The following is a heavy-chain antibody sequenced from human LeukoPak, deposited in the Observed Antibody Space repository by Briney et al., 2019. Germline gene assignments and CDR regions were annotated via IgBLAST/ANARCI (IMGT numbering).Heavy chain of an antibody. CDR2: INHSGST. Sequence: SSETLSLTCAVYGGSFSGYYWSWIRQPPGKGLEWIGEINHSGSTNYNPSLKSRGTISVDTSKNQFSLKLSSVTAADTAVYYCARGNHYDFWSGYYYYYMDVWGKGTTVTVSS. J-gene: IGHJ6*03. CDR3: ARGNHYDFWSGYYYYYMDV. CDR1: GGSFSGYY. V-gene: IGHV4-34*01. D-gene: IGHD3-3*01.